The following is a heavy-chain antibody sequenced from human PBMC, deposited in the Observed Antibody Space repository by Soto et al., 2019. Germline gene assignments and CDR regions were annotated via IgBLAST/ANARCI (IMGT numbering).Heavy chain of an antibody. V-gene: IGHV3-23*01. Sequence: EVQLLESGGGLVQPGGSLRLSCAASGFTFSSYAMSRVRQAPGKGLEWVSAISGSGGSTYYADSVKGRFTISRDNSKNTLYLQMNSLRAEDTAVYYCAKDGGYSYGYSPRYYYGMDVWGQGTTVTVSS. CDR2: ISGSGGST. CDR1: GFTFSSYA. CDR3: AKDGGYSYGYSPRYYYGMDV. J-gene: IGHJ6*02. D-gene: IGHD5-18*01.